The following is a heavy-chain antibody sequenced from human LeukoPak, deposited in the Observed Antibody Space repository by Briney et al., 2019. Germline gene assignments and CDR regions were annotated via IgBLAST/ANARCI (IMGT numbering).Heavy chain of an antibody. CDR3: ARDQIAAAHNFDH. V-gene: IGHV3-30-3*01. CDR2: ISYGGNTK. J-gene: IGHJ4*02. CDR1: GFTFSSYA. D-gene: IGHD6-13*01. Sequence: GRSLRLSCAASGFTFSSYAMHWVREAPGKGLEGVAAISYGGNTKYYADSVKGRFTISRDNSKNTLWLQMNSLRAEDTALYYCARDQIAAAHNFDHWGQGTLVTVSS.